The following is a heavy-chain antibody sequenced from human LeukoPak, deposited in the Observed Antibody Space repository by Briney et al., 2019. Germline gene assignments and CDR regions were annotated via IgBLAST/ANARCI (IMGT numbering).Heavy chain of an antibody. CDR1: GYTFTGYY. D-gene: IGHD1-26*01. J-gene: IGHJ4*02. Sequence: ASVKVSCKASGYTFTGYYMHWVRQAPGQGLEWMGWINPNSGGTNYAQKFQGRVTMTRDTSISTAYMELSRLRSDDTAVYYCARDLGSELRRANYFDYWGQGTLVTVPS. V-gene: IGHV1-2*02. CDR3: ARDLGSELRRANYFDY. CDR2: INPNSGGT.